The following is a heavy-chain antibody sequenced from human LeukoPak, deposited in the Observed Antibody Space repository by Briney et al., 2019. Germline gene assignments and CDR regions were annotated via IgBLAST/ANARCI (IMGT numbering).Heavy chain of an antibody. CDR1: GFTFSSYA. J-gene: IGHJ4*02. D-gene: IGHD6-19*01. CDR3: ARDGESGQWLYYFDY. Sequence: GGSLRLSCAASGFTFSSYAMHWVRQAPGKGREWVAVISYDGSNKYYADSVKGRFTISRDNSKNTLYLQMNSLRAEDTAVYYCARDGESGQWLYYFDYWGQGTLVTVSS. V-gene: IGHV3-30*04. CDR2: ISYDGSNK.